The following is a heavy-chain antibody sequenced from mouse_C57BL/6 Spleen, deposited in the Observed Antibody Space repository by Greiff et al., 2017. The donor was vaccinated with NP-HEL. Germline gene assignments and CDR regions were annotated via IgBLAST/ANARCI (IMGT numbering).Heavy chain of an antibody. J-gene: IGHJ1*03. V-gene: IGHV1-82*01. CDR2: IYPGDGDT. CDR1: GYAFSSSW. D-gene: IGHD2-4*01. Sequence: QVQLQQSGPELVKPGASVKISCKASGYAFSSSWMNWVKQRPGKGLEWIGRIYPGDGDTNYNGKFKGKATLTADKSSSTAYMQLSSLTSEDSAVYFGANYDPRYWYFDVWGTGTTVTVSS. CDR3: ANYDPRYWYFDV.